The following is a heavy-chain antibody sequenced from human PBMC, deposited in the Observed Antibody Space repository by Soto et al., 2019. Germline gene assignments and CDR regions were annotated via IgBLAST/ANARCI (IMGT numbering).Heavy chain of an antibody. Sequence: GGSVKVCFKACGGPFSSYAVSLVRRAPGQGLEWMGRIIPIFSTPNYAQKFQGGVTITAEESTSTAYMELSSLRSEDTAVYYCARDNGQRDYYDSSIDAFDIWGQGTMVTVSS. CDR1: GGPFSSYA. D-gene: IGHD3-22*01. CDR2: IIPIFSTP. CDR3: ARDNGQRDYYDSSIDAFDI. V-gene: IGHV1-69*13. J-gene: IGHJ3*02.